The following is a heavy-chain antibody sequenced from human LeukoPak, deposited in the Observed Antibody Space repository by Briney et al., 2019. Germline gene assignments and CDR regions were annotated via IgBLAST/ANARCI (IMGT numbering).Heavy chain of an antibody. CDR2: IYSSGST. V-gene: IGHV4-4*07. CDR1: GGSISGNF. Sequence: SETLSLTCTVSGGSISGNFWTWIRQPAGKGLEWIGRIYSSGSTSYNPSLKSRVTMSVDTSKNQFSLTLSPVTAADTAVYYCARVKDSNGHYYWFDPWGQGTLVTVSS. D-gene: IGHD3-22*01. J-gene: IGHJ5*02. CDR3: ARVKDSNGHYYWFDP.